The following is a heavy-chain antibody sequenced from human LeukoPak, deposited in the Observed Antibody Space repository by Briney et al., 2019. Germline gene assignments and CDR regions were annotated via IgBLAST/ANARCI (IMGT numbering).Heavy chain of an antibody. CDR3: ARDPGGELLPDY. CDR2: ISAYNGNT. D-gene: IGHD1-26*01. V-gene: IGHV1-18*01. CDR1: GYTFTSYG. J-gene: IGHJ4*02. Sequence: ASVKVSCKASGYTFTSYGISWVRQAPGQGLEWMGWISAYNGNTNYAQKLQGRVTMTTDTFTRTAYMELRSLRSDDTAVYYCARDPGGELLPDYWGQGTLVTVSS.